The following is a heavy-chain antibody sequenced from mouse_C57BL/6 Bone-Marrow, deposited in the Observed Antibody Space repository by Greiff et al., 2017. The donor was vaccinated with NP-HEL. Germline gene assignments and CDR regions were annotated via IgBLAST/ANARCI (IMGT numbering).Heavy chain of an antibody. Sequence: VKVVESGPELVKPGASVKISCKASGYSFTSYYIHWVKQRPGQGLEWIGWIYPGSGNTKYNEKFKGKATLTADTSSSTAYMQLSSLTSEDSAVYYCAREGWFLYYAMDYWGQGTSVTVSS. CDR1: GYSFTSYY. J-gene: IGHJ4*01. CDR2: IYPGSGNT. CDR3: AREGWFLYYAMDY. D-gene: IGHD2-3*01. V-gene: IGHV1-66*01.